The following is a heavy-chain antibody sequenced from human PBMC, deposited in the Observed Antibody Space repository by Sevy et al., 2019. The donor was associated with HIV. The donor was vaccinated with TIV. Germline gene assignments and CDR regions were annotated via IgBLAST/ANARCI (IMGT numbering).Heavy chain of an antibody. CDR1: GFTFSSDG. D-gene: IGHD3-9*01. Sequence: EGSLRLSCAASGFTFSSDGMHWVRQAPGKELEWVAVIRYDGSNKYYADSVKGRFTISRDNSKNTLYLQMNSLRAEDTAVYYCVREGGETRYFDWSSLSTNYYMDVWGKGTTVTVSS. J-gene: IGHJ6*03. CDR3: VREGGETRYFDWSSLSTNYYMDV. CDR2: IRYDGSNK. V-gene: IGHV3-33*01.